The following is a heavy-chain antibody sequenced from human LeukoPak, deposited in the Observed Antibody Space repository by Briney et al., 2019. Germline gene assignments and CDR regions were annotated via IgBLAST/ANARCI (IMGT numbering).Heavy chain of an antibody. D-gene: IGHD3-16*01. CDR1: GYTFTSYD. J-gene: IGHJ4*02. Sequence: ASVKVSCKASGYTFTSYDIDWVRQAPGQGLEWMGIINPSGGSTSYAQKFQGRVTMTRDTSTSTVYMELSSLRSEDTAVYYCARDGGASGDYWGQGTLVTVSS. CDR2: INPSGGST. V-gene: IGHV1-46*01. CDR3: ARDGGASGDY.